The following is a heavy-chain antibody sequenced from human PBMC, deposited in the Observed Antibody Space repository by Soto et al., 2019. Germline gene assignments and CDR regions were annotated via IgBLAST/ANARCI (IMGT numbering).Heavy chain of an antibody. Sequence: PSETLSLTCSVSDDSINSDKYYWGWIRQPRGKGLEWIGSIDYRGNAYYNPSLQTRVTISLDKSRSQFSLKMNSVTAADSAVYFCARLEGLATISYYFDFWGPGALVTVSS. V-gene: IGHV4-39*01. CDR1: DDSINSDKYY. CDR2: IDYRGNA. J-gene: IGHJ4*02. CDR3: ARLEGLATISYYFDF. D-gene: IGHD3-9*01.